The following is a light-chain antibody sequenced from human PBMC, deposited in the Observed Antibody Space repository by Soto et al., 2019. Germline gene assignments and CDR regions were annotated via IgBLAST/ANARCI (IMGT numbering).Light chain of an antibody. Sequence: QSVLSQPPSASGTPGQRVTIPCSGSSSNIGSHHVNWYQHLPGTAPNLLIYRSDQRPSGVPDRFTGSKSGTSASLAISGLRSEDEAVYYCAAWGDSLVFGGGTKLTVL. J-gene: IGLJ2*01. CDR2: RSD. CDR1: SSNIGSHH. CDR3: AAWGDSLV. V-gene: IGLV1-47*01.